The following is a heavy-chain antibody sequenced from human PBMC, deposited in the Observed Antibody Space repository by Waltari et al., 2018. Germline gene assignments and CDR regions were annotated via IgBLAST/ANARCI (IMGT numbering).Heavy chain of an antibody. Sequence: QVQLQESGPGLVKPSETLSLTCTVYGGSISSYYWSWIRQPPGKGLEWIGYIYYSGSTNYNPSLKSRVTISVDTSKNQFSLKLSPVTAADTAVYYCASSPIGGYNFDYWGQGTLVTVSS. D-gene: IGHD5-18*01. CDR3: ASSPIGGYNFDY. CDR1: GGSISSYY. J-gene: IGHJ4*02. CDR2: IYYSGST. V-gene: IGHV4-59*01.